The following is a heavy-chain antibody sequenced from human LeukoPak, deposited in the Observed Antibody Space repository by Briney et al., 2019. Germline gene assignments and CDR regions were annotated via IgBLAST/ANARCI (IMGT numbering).Heavy chain of an antibody. D-gene: IGHD1-26*01. Sequence: ASVKVFCKASGYTFTGYYMHWVRQAPGQGLEWMGWINPNSGGTNYAQKFQGRVTMTRDTSISTAYMELSRLRSDDTAVYYCARGPSGSFPDDAFDIWGQGTMVTVSS. J-gene: IGHJ3*02. V-gene: IGHV1-2*02. CDR3: ARGPSGSFPDDAFDI. CDR1: GYTFTGYY. CDR2: INPNSGGT.